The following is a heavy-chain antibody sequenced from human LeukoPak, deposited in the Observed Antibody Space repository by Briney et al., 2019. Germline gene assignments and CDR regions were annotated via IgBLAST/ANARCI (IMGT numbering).Heavy chain of an antibody. CDR2: ISSSSSYI. CDR1: GFTFSSYG. V-gene: IGHV3-21*01. Sequence: GGSLRLSCAASGFTFSSYGMHWVRQAPGKGLEWVSSISSSSSYIYYADSVKGRFTISRDNAKNSLYLQMNSLRAEDTAVYYCARDLGYSSSWANWGQGTLVTVSS. D-gene: IGHD6-13*01. CDR3: ARDLGYSSSWAN. J-gene: IGHJ4*02.